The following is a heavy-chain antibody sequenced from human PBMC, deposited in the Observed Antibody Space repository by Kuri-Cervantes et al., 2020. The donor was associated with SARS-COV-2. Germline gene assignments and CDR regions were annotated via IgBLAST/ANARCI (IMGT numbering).Heavy chain of an antibody. CDR1: GGPISRSSYY. Sequence: GSLRLSCTVSGGPISRSSYYWGWIRQPPGKGLEWIGSIYYSGSTYYNPSLKSRVTISVDTSKNQFSLKLSSVTAADTAVYYCAREGGSRYHDAFDIWGQGTMVTVSS. J-gene: IGHJ3*02. V-gene: IGHV4-39*02. D-gene: IGHD2-15*01. CDR3: AREGGSRYHDAFDI. CDR2: IYYSGST.